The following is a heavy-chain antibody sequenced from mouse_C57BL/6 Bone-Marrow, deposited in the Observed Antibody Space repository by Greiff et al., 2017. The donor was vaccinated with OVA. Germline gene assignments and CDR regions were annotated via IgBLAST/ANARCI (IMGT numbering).Heavy chain of an antibody. CDR2: IYPRSGNT. CDR3: ARSGDYDGLDY. Sequence: VQLVESGAELARPGASVKLSCKASGYTFTSYGISWVKQRTGQGLEWIGEIYPRSGNTYYNEKFKGKATLTADKSSSTAYMELRSLTSEDSAVYFCARSGDYDGLDYWGQGTTLTVSS. J-gene: IGHJ2*01. CDR1: GYTFTSYG. V-gene: IGHV1-81*01. D-gene: IGHD2-4*01.